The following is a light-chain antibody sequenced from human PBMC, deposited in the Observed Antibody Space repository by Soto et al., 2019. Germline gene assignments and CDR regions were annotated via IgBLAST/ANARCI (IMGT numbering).Light chain of an antibody. CDR1: QSISSW. Sequence: DIQMTQSPSTLSASVGDRVTITCRASQSISSWLAWYQQKPGKAPKLLISKASSLESGVPSRFSGSVSGTEFTLTISTLQPDDFATYSCQQYNSYWTFGQGTKV. J-gene: IGKJ1*01. CDR3: QQYNSYWT. CDR2: KAS. V-gene: IGKV1-5*03.